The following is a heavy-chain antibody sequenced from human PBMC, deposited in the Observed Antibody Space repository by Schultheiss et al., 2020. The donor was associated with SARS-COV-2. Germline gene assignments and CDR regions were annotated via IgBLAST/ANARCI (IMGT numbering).Heavy chain of an antibody. CDR3: SRELHPGGISD. J-gene: IGHJ4*02. Sequence: GGSLRLSCAASGLSISNYWMHWVRQAPGKGLVWVSRNNPIASSTGYADSVKGRFTISRDNAKNTVFLQMNSLSAEDTAVYFCSRELHPGGISDWGQGTLVTVSS. CDR1: GLSISNYW. V-gene: IGHV3-74*01. CDR2: NNPIASST. D-gene: IGHD4-23*01.